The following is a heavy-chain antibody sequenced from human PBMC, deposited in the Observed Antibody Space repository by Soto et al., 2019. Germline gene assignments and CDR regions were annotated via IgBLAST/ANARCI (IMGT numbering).Heavy chain of an antibody. V-gene: IGHV4-30-4*01. CDR2: ISYSGTT. Sequence: SETLSLTCTVSGGSISSGDYYWSWIRQPPGKGLEWIGYISYSGTTYYNPSLEGRITISIDTSKNQFSLTLSSVTAADTAVYYCARGKQKLVQNWGQGTLVTVSS. CDR1: GGSISSGDYY. J-gene: IGHJ4*02. D-gene: IGHD6-13*01. CDR3: ARGKQKLVQN.